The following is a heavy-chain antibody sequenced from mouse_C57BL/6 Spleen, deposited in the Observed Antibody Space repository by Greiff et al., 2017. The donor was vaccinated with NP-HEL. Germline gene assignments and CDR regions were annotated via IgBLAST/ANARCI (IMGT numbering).Heavy chain of an antibody. Sequence: QVQLKQPGAELVKPGASVKMSCKASGYTFTSYWITWVKQRPGQGLEWIGDIYPGSGSTNYNEKFKSKATLTVETSSSTAYMQLSSLTSEDSAVYYCASYYSTLFAYWGQGTLVTVSA. D-gene: IGHD2-5*01. V-gene: IGHV1-55*01. CDR1: GYTFTSYW. CDR2: IYPGSGST. J-gene: IGHJ3*01. CDR3: ASYYSTLFAY.